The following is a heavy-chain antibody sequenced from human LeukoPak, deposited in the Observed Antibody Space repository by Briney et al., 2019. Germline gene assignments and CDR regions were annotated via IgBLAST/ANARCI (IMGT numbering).Heavy chain of an antibody. V-gene: IGHV1-18*01. Sequence: ASVKVSCKASGYTFTSYGISWVRQAPGQGLEWMGWISAYNGNTNYAQKLQGRVTMTTDTSTSTAYMELRSLRSDDTAVYYCARADGSGSHYRSSDYWGQGTLVTVSS. D-gene: IGHD3-10*01. CDR2: ISAYNGNT. J-gene: IGHJ4*02. CDR3: ARADGSGSHYRSSDY. CDR1: GYTFTSYG.